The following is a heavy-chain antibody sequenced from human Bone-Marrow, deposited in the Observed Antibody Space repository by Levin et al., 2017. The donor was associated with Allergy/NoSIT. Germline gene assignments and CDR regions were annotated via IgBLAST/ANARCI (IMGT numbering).Heavy chain of an antibody. D-gene: IGHD4-23*01. CDR3: ARDANYGGTPNY. V-gene: IGHV3-11*01. Sequence: GGSLRLSCAASGFTFTDHYMTWIRQAPGKGLEWVSYISVGGSNKHYADSVKGRFTISRDNAKNSLYLQMNNLTAEDTAVYYCARDANYGGTPNYWGQGTLVTVSS. J-gene: IGHJ4*02. CDR2: ISVGGSNK. CDR1: GFTFTDHY.